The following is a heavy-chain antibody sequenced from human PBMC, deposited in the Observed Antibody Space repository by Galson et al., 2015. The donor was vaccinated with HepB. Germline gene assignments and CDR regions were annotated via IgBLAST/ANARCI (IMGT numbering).Heavy chain of an antibody. V-gene: IGHV3-73*01. CDR3: TRQGEAGLFDY. D-gene: IGHD6-13*01. CDR1: GFGFSDSA. J-gene: IGHJ4*02. Sequence: SLRLSCAASGFGFSDSAIHWVRQASGKGLEWVGRIRGKSNNYATEYSAPVKGRFTISRDDSKNTAFLQMNSLKTDDTAIYHCTRQGEAGLFDYWGQGTLVTVSS. CDR2: IRGKSNNYAT.